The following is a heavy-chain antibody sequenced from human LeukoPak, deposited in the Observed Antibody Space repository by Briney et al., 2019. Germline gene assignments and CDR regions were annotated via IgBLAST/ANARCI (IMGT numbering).Heavy chain of an antibody. CDR1: GYTFTTYA. Sequence: GASVKVSCTASGYTFTTYAMNWVRQAPGQGLEWMGWINTNTGNPTYTQGFTGRFVFSLDTSVSTAYLQISSLKAEDTAVYYCARDSRQWGGTPFDYWGQRTLVTVSS. J-gene: IGHJ4*02. CDR2: INTNTGNP. CDR3: ARDSRQWGGTPFDY. V-gene: IGHV7-4-1*02. D-gene: IGHD6-19*01.